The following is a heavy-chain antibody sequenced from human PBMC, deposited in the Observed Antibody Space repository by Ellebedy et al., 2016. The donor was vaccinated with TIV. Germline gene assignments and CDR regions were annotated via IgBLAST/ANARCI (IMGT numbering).Heavy chain of an antibody. CDR2: ISGSGGST. V-gene: IGHV3-23*01. J-gene: IGHJ4*02. CDR3: ANRAQDFGVVIHFDY. D-gene: IGHD3-3*01. CDR1: GFTFSSYA. Sequence: GESLKISCAASGFTFSSYAMSWVRQAPGKGLEWVSAISGSGGSTYYADSVKVRFTISRDNSKNTLYLQMNSLRAEDTAVYYCANRAQDFGVVIHFDYWGQGTLVTVSS.